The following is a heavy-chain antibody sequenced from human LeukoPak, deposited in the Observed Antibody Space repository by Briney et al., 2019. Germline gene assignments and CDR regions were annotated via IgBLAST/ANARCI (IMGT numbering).Heavy chain of an antibody. J-gene: IGHJ4*02. V-gene: IGHV1-2*02. CDR2: INPNSGGT. CDR3: ARITYYYDSSGYRFDY. Sequence: ASVKVSCKASGYTFTGYYMHWGRQAPGQGLEWMGWINPNSGGTNYAEKFQGRVTMTRDTSISTAYMELSRLRSDDTAMYYCARITYYYDSSGYRFDYWGQGTLVTVSS. D-gene: IGHD3-22*01. CDR1: GYTFTGYY.